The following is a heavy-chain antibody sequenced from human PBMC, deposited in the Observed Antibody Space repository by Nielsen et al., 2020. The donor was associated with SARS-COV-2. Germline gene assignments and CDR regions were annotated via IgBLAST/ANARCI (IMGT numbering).Heavy chain of an antibody. CDR3: AKGSMIARAFDI. Sequence: GESLKISCAASGFTFSSYGMHWVRQAPGKGLEWVAVISYDGCNKYYADSVKGRFTISRDNSKNTLYLQMNSLRAEDTAVYYCAKGSMIARAFDIWGQGTMVTVSS. V-gene: IGHV3-30*18. CDR2: ISYDGCNK. D-gene: IGHD3-22*01. J-gene: IGHJ3*02. CDR1: GFTFSSYG.